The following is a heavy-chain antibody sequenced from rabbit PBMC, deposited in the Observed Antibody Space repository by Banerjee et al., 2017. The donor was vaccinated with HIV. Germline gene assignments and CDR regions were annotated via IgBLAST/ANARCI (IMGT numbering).Heavy chain of an antibody. V-gene: IGHV1S40*01. CDR1: GFSFSSGYD. J-gene: IGHJ3*01. D-gene: IGHD4-1*01. CDR2: IYAGSSDIT. CDR3: ARDLTDVIGWNFGW. Sequence: QSLEESGGDLVKPGASLTLTCTASGFSFSSGYDMCWVRQAPGKGLEWIGFIYAGSSDITYYASWAKGRFTISKTSSTTVTLQMTSLTAADTATYFCARDLTDVIGWNFGWWGQGTLVTVS.